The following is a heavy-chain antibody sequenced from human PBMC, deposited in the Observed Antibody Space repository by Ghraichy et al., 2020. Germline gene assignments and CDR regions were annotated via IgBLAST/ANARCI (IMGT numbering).Heavy chain of an antibody. Sequence: VKVSCKASGGTFRSYAISWVRQAPGQGLEWMGGIIPILGIANYAQKFQGRVTITADKSTSTAYMELSSLRSEDTAVYYCARDPLMYSSGWVGWFDPWGQGTLVTVSS. D-gene: IGHD6-19*01. CDR3: ARDPLMYSSGWVGWFDP. CDR2: IIPILGIA. CDR1: GGTFRSYA. J-gene: IGHJ5*02. V-gene: IGHV1-69*10.